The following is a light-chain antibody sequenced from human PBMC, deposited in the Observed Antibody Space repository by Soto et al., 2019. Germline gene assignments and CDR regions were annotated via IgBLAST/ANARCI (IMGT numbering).Light chain of an antibody. Sequence: EIVLTQSPATLSLSPGERATLSCRASQSVSSYSAWYQQKPGQAPRLLIYDASNRATGSPARFSGSGSGTDFTLTISSLEPEDFALYYCQQYGNSSWTFGQGTKVDIK. CDR2: DAS. CDR3: QQYGNSSWT. CDR1: QSVSSY. V-gene: IGKV3-11*01. J-gene: IGKJ1*01.